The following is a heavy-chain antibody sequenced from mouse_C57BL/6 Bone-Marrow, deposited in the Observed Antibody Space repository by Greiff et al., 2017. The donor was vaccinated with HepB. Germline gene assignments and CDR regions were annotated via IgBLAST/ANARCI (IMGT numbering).Heavy chain of an antibody. J-gene: IGHJ3*01. CDR3: APHYYGSSYSAY. Sequence: QVQLQQPGAELVKPGASVKLSCKASGYTFTSYWITWVKQRPGQGLEWIGDIYPGSGSTNYNEKFKSKATLTVDTSSSTAYMQLSSLTSEDSAVYYWAPHYYGSSYSAYWGQGTLGTVSA. CDR1: GYTFTSYW. D-gene: IGHD1-1*01. CDR2: IYPGSGST. V-gene: IGHV1-55*01.